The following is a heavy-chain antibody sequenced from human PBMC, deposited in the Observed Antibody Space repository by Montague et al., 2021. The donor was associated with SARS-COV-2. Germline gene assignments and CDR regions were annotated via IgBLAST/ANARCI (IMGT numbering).Heavy chain of an antibody. CDR3: VVVPLGPRGRGFDS. CDR1: GGSFSGYY. J-gene: IGHJ4*02. V-gene: IGHV4-34*01. CDR2: INHSGST. D-gene: IGHD2-15*01. Sequence: SETLSLTCAVYGGSFSGYYWNWIRQPPGKGLEWIGVINHSGSTNYNPALKSRVTISVDTSKNQFSLKLSSVTAADTAVYYCVVVPLGPRGRGFDSWGQGTLVTVSS.